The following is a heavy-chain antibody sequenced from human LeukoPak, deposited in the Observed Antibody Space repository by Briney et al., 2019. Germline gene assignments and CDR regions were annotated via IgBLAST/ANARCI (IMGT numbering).Heavy chain of an antibody. Sequence: PSETLSLTCTVSGVSISSSNSYWGWIRQPPGKGLEWIGSIYYSGNTYYNASLKSQVSISIDTPKNQFSLRLTSVTAADTAVYYCARGSWYSSSWNYFDYWGQGTLVTVSS. CDR1: GVSISSSNSY. D-gene: IGHD6-13*01. J-gene: IGHJ4*02. CDR3: ARGSWYSSSWNYFDY. V-gene: IGHV4-39*01. CDR2: IYYSGNT.